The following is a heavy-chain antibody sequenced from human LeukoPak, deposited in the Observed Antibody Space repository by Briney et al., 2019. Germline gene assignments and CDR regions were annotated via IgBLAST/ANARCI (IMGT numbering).Heavy chain of an antibody. D-gene: IGHD3-10*01. J-gene: IGHJ5*02. CDR1: GGSFSGYY. CDR2: INHSGST. V-gene: IGHV4-34*01. CDR3: ARRGITMVRGVILRVLYNWFDP. Sequence: SETLSLTCAVYGGSFSGYYWSWIRQPPGKGLEWIGEINHSGSTNYNPSLKSRVTISVDTSKNQFSLKLSSVTAADTAVYYCARRGITMVRGVILRVLYNWFDPWGQGTLVTVSS.